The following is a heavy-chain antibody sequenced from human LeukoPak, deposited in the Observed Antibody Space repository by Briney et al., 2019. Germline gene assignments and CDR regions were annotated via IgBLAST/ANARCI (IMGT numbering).Heavy chain of an antibody. V-gene: IGHV5-10-1*01. J-gene: IGHJ4*02. D-gene: IGHD3-10*01. CDR2: IDPSDSYT. CDR3: ARQSYYGSGSYYFNY. Sequence: GESLKISCKGSGYSFTSYWISWVRQMPGKGLEWMGRIDPSDSYTNYSPSFQGHVTISADKSISTAYLQWSSLKASDTAMYYCARQSYYGSGSYYFNYWGQGTLVTVSS. CDR1: GYSFTSYW.